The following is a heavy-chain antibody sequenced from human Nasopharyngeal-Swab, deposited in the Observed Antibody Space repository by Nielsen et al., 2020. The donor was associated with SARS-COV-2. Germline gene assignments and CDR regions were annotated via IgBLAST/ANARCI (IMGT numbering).Heavy chain of an antibody. CDR3: ARSKDWYFDL. D-gene: IGHD5/OR15-5a*01. V-gene: IGHV3-30-3*01. CDR2: ISYDGSNK. Sequence: GESLKISCAASGFTFSSYAMHWVRQAPGKGLEWVAVISYDGSNKYYADSVKGRFTISRDNSKNTLYLQMNSLRAEDTAVYYCARSKDWYFDLWGRGTLVTVSS. J-gene: IGHJ2*01. CDR1: GFTFSSYA.